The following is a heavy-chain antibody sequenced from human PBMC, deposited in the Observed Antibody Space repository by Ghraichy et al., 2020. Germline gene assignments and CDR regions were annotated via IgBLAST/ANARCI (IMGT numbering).Heavy chain of an antibody. J-gene: IGHJ4*02. CDR1: GFSFSSYG. V-gene: IGHV3-30*18. D-gene: IGHD5-12*01. Sequence: GGSLRLSCAASGFSFSSYGMHWVRQAPGKGLDWVAVISYDGSKKYYADSVKGRFTISIDNSKNTLYLQMNSLRPEDTAVYYCAKDRAYSGNAYLDYWGQGTLVTVSS. CDR2: ISYDGSKK. CDR3: AKDRAYSGNAYLDY.